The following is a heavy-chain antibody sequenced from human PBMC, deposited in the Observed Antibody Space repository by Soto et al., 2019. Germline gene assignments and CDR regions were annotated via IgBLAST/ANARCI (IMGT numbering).Heavy chain of an antibody. D-gene: IGHD1-1*01. CDR1: GFTFSSSA. Sequence: GGSLRLSCVVSGFTFSSSAINWVRQAPGKGLEWVSTISGSGVAKFYADSVKGRFTISRDNSNNTVSLQMNSLRAEDAAFYYCAKDRSPGATTWNVYWGQGTLVTVSS. J-gene: IGHJ1*01. V-gene: IGHV3-23*01. CDR3: AKDRSPGATTWNVY. CDR2: ISGSGVAK.